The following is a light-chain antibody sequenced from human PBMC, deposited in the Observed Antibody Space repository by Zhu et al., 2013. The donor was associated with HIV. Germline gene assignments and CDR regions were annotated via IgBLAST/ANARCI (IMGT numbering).Light chain of an antibody. J-gene: IGKJ2*01. CDR1: QTVSYRH. V-gene: IGKV3-20*01. CDR2: GSS. CDR3: QQYYTNPRT. Sequence: EIVLMQSPGTLSLSPGERATLSCRASQTVSYRHIAWYQQKPGQPPRLLLYGSSNRAPGIPDRFSGSGSGTDFTLTISSLQAEDVAIYYCQQYYTNPRTFGQGTKLEIK.